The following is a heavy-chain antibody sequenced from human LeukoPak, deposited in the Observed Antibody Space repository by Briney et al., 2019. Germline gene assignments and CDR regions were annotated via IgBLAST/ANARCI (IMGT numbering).Heavy chain of an antibody. CDR1: GFTFSSYS. J-gene: IGHJ3*02. V-gene: IGHV3-48*01. CDR2: ISSSSTI. D-gene: IGHD3-22*01. Sequence: PGGSLRLSCAASGFTFSSYSMNWVRQAPGKGLEWVSYISSSSTIYYADSVKGRFALSRDNAKNSLYLQMNSLRAEDTAVYYCARDHHRRLYDSQARNTFDIWGQGTMVTVSS. CDR3: ARDHHRRLYDSQARNTFDI.